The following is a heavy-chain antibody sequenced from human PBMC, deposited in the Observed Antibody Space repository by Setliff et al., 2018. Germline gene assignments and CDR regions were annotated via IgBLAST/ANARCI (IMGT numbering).Heavy chain of an antibody. D-gene: IGHD3-22*01. Sequence: SETLSLTCTVSGGSISSYYWSWIRQPPGKGLEWIGYIYYSGSTNYNPSLKSRVTISVDTSKNQFSLKLSSVTAADTAVYYRARLPADGMNYYDSSGYDNWGQGTLVTVSS. V-gene: IGHV4-59*08. CDR2: IYYSGST. CDR3: ARLPADGMNYYDSSGYDN. CDR1: GGSISSYY. J-gene: IGHJ4*02.